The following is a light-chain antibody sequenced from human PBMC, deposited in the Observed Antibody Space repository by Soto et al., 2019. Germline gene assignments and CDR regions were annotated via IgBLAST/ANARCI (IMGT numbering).Light chain of an antibody. CDR3: QQYHNWPQT. CDR1: QTVISS. J-gene: IGKJ2*01. Sequence: DIVMTQSPGTLSVSPGERANLSCRASQTVISSLAWYQQKPGQAPRLLMYGASTRATGIPARFSGSGSGTEFTLTISSLQSEDFAVYYCQQYHNWPQTFGQGTKVETK. CDR2: GAS. V-gene: IGKV3-15*01.